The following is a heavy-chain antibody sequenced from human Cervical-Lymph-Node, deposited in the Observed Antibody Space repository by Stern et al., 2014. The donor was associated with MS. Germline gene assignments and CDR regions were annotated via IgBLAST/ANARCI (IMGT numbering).Heavy chain of an antibody. CDR1: GGSISSYY. CDR2: IYYSGST. V-gene: IGHV4-59*01. J-gene: IGHJ4*02. D-gene: IGHD5-24*01. CDR3: ARGDGYSPGAFDY. Sequence: VQLVESGPGLVKPSETLSLTCTVSGGSISSYYWSWIRQPPGKGLEWIGYIYYSGSTNYNPSLKSRVTISVDTSKNQFSLKLSSVTAADTAVYYCARGDGYSPGAFDYWGQGTLVTVSS.